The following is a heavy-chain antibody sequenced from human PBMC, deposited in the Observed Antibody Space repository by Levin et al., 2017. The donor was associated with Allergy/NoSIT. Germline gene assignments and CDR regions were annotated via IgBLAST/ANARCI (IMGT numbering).Heavy chain of an antibody. Sequence: GESLKISCAASGFTFSSYAMHWVRQAPGKGLEWVAVISYDGSNKYYADSVKGRFTISRDNSKNTLYLQMNSLRAEDTAVYYCARDQYYDILTGYSPLFDYWGQGTLVTVSS. V-gene: IGHV3-30-3*01. D-gene: IGHD3-9*01. J-gene: IGHJ4*02. CDR3: ARDQYYDILTGYSPLFDY. CDR2: ISYDGSNK. CDR1: GFTFSSYA.